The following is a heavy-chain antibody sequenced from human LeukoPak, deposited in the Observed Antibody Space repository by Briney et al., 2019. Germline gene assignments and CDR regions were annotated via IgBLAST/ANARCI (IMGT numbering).Heavy chain of an antibody. CDR3: ARADRLHGGPYLIGP. CDR1: GYSFTDYY. CDR2: INPNSGGT. Sequence: ASVKVSCKTSGYSFTDYYMHWVRQAPGQGLEWMGWINPNSGGTSSAQKFQGRVTMTRDTSITTVYMEVSWLTFDDTAIYYCARADRLHGGPYLIGPWGQGTLVTVSS. V-gene: IGHV1-2*02. D-gene: IGHD2-21*01. J-gene: IGHJ5*02.